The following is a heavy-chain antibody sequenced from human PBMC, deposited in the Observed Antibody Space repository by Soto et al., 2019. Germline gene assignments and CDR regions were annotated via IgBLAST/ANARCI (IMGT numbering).Heavy chain of an antibody. CDR1: GFTFSSYG. CDR3: AKGAYAVVAASYFDY. D-gene: IGHD2-15*01. CDR2: ISYEGSNK. V-gene: IGHV3-30*18. Sequence: QVQLVESGGGVVQPGRSLRLSCAASGFTFSSYGIHWVRQAPGKGLEWVVVISYEGSNKYYADSVKGRFTISRDNSKNTLYLQMNSLRAEDTAVYYCAKGAYAVVAASYFDYWGQGTLVTVSS. J-gene: IGHJ4*02.